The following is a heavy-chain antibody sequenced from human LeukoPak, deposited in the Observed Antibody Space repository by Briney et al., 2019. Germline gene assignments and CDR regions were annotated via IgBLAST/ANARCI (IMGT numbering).Heavy chain of an antibody. CDR3: ARVGRSRGALPNPNHYLDV. V-gene: IGHV1-69*05. D-gene: IGHD1-26*01. J-gene: IGHJ6*03. Sequence: SVKVSCKASGDIFNSYSISWVRQAPGEGLEWVRDTIPMFGSANYAEKLQGRVTITTDHSTSTAFLELSSLSSEDTAVYYCARVGRSRGALPNPNHYLDVWGKGTSVIVSS. CDR2: TIPMFGSA. CDR1: GDIFNSYS.